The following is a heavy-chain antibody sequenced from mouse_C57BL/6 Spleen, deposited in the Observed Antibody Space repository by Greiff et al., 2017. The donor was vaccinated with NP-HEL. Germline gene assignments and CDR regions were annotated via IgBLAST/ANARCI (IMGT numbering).Heavy chain of an antibody. CDR1: GFTFSSYA. CDR3: ARDNGSSFAWFAD. J-gene: IGHJ3*01. Sequence: EVMLVESGGGLVKPGGSLKLSCAASGFTFSSYAMSWVRQTPEKRLEWVATISDGGSYTYYPDNVKGRFTISRDNAKNNLYLQMSHMKSEDTAMYYCARDNGSSFAWFADWGKGTLVTVSA. CDR2: ISDGGSYT. D-gene: IGHD1-1*01. V-gene: IGHV5-4*01.